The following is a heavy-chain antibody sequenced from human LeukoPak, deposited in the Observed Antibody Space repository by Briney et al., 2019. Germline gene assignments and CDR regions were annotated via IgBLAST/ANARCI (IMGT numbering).Heavy chain of an antibody. CDR1: GGSFSGYY. V-gene: IGHV4-34*01. J-gene: IGHJ4*02. CDR3: ARASSGYYSISQYYFDY. CDR2: INHSGST. Sequence: PSETLSLTCAVYGGSFSGYYWSWIRQPPGKGLEWIGEINHSGSTNYNPSLKSRVTISVDTSKNQFSLKLSSVTAADTAVYYCARASSGYYSISQYYFDYWGQGTLVTVSS. D-gene: IGHD3-22*01.